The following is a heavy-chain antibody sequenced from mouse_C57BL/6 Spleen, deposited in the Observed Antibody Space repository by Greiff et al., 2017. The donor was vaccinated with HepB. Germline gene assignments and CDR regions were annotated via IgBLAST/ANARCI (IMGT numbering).Heavy chain of an antibody. D-gene: IGHD1-1*01. CDR3: AREFITTVVAHWYFDV. Sequence: EVKLVESEGGLVQPGSSMKLSCTASGFTFSDYYMAWVRQVPEKGLEWVANINYDGSSTYYLDSLKSRFIISRDNAKNILYLQMSSLKSEDTATYYCAREFITTVVAHWYFDVWGTGTTVTVSS. CDR2: INYDGSST. V-gene: IGHV5-16*01. J-gene: IGHJ1*03. CDR1: GFTFSDYY.